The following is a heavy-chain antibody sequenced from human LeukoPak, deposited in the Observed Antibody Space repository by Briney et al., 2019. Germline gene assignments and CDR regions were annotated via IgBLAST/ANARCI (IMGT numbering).Heavy chain of an antibody. J-gene: IGHJ4*02. D-gene: IGHD6-19*01. CDR2: INPNSGGT. Sequence: EASVKVSCKASGYTFTGYYMHWVRQAPGQGLGWMGWINPNSGGTNYAQKFQGWVTMTRDTSNSTAYMELSRLRSDDTAVYYCARDSGSGWSRFDYWGQGTLVTVSS. V-gene: IGHV1-2*04. CDR3: ARDSGSGWSRFDY. CDR1: GYTFTGYY.